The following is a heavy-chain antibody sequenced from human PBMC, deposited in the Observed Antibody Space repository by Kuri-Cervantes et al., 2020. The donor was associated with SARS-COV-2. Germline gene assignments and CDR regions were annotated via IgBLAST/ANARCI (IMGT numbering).Heavy chain of an antibody. CDR2: INPNSGGT. V-gene: IGHV1-2*04. CDR3: ARGGSSSWDNWFDP. CDR1: GYTLTELS. J-gene: IGHJ5*02. D-gene: IGHD6-13*01. Sequence: ASVKVSCKVSGYTLTELSMHWVRQAPGKGLEWMGWINPNSGGTNYAQKFQGWVTMTRDTSISTAYMELSRLRSDDTAVYYCARGGSSSWDNWFDPWGQGTLVTVSS.